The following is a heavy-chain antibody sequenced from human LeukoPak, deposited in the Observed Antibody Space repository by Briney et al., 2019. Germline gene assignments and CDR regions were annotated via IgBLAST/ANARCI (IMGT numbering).Heavy chain of an antibody. J-gene: IGHJ5*02. CDR2: IIPIFGTA. CDR3: ARALVVPAVNWFDP. Sequence: SVKVSCKASGGTFSSYAISWVRQGPGQGREWRGGIIPIFGTANYAQKFQGRVTITTDESTSTAYMELSSLRSEDTAVYYCARALVVPAVNWFDPWGQGTLVTVSS. V-gene: IGHV1-69*05. CDR1: GGTFSSYA. D-gene: IGHD2-2*01.